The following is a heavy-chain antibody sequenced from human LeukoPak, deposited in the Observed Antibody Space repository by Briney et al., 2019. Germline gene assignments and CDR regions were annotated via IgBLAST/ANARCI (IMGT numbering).Heavy chain of an antibody. Sequence: SETLSLTCTVYGGLFSGHYWTWIHQPPGKGLEWIGEINHNGNTNKNPSLKSRVTISVDTSKNQFSLKVISVTAEDKAVYYCARAGITGTTRSQRYYYYGMDVWGQGTTVIVSS. J-gene: IGHJ6*02. D-gene: IGHD1-7*01. CDR1: GGLFSGHY. CDR2: INHNGNT. CDR3: ARAGITGTTRSQRYYYYGMDV. V-gene: IGHV4-34*01.